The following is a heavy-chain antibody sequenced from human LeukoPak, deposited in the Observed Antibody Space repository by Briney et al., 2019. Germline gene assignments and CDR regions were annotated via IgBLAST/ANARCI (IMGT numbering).Heavy chain of an antibody. CDR3: ARHEYSSSWGFDY. CDR2: IYYSGST. Sequence: SETLSLTCVVSGGSISSTSYYWGWIRQPPGKGLEWIGSIYYSGSTYYNPSLKSRVTISVDTSKNQFSLKLSSVTAADTAVYYCARHEYSSSWGFDYWGQGTLVTVSS. J-gene: IGHJ4*02. V-gene: IGHV4-39*01. CDR1: GGSISSTSYY. D-gene: IGHD6-13*01.